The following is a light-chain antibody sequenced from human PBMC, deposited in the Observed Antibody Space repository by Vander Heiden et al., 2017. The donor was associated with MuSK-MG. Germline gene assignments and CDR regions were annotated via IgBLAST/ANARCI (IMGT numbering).Light chain of an antibody. CDR2: EVS. Sequence: QSALTQPPSASGSPGQSVTISCTGSSSDVGAHNHVSWYHHRHVKATNLLIFEVSKRHSGVPGRFSGSKSGNTASMTVSGLQAEEEALYYCNSYTGSNSVESVFGTGTKVTVL. CDR1: SSDVGAHNH. V-gene: IGLV2-8*01. CDR3: NSYTGSNSVESV. J-gene: IGLJ1*01.